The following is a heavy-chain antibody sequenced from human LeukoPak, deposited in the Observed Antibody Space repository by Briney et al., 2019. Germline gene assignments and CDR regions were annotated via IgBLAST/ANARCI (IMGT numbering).Heavy chain of an antibody. J-gene: IGHJ5*02. V-gene: IGHV4-59*01. D-gene: IGHD3-10*01. Sequence: PSETLSLTCTVSGGSISSYYWSWIRQSPGKGLECIGYIHYTGTTNYNPSLKSRATIPVATSKKQFPLKWRSVTAADTAVCYCARGGYYGSGNDFRFDPWGQGTLVTVSS. CDR1: GGSISSYY. CDR3: ARGGYYGSGNDFRFDP. CDR2: IHYTGTT.